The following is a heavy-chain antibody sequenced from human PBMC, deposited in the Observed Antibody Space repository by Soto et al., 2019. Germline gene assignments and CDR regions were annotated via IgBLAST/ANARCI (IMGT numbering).Heavy chain of an antibody. CDR2: NYWNDDK. D-gene: IGHD2-2*01. Sequence: SGLTLVNPTQTLTLTCTFSGFSLSTSGVGVGWISQPPGKALEWLALNYWNDDKRYSPSLKSRLTISKDTSKYHVVLTITNMDPVDTATYYCAHRLKYCSSTSCEYFQHWGQGTLVTVSS. CDR3: AHRLKYCSSTSCEYFQH. CDR1: GFSLSTSGVG. V-gene: IGHV2-5*01. J-gene: IGHJ1*01.